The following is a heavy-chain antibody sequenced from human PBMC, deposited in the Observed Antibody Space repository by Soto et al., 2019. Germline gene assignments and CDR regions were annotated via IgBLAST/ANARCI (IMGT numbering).Heavy chain of an antibody. Sequence: SETLSLTCAVSGGAISSSKWWSWVRQPPGKGLEWIGEIYQSGSTNYNPSLESRVRMSVDKSRNQFSLKLTSVSAADTAVYFCVRVFYDSRGYSSPFYYCGQGIVVTVSS. CDR3: VRVFYDSRGYSSPFYY. CDR2: IYQSGST. CDR1: GGAISSSKW. V-gene: IGHV4-4*02. J-gene: IGHJ4*02. D-gene: IGHD3-22*01.